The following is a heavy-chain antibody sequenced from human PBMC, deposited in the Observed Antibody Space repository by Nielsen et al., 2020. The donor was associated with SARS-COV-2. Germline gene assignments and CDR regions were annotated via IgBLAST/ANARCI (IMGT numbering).Heavy chain of an antibody. CDR2: INPSGGST. V-gene: IGHV1-46*01. Sequence: ASVKVSCKASGYMFTSYYMYWVRQAPGQGLEWMGIINPSGGSTTYAQKFQGRVTMARDTSTSTVHMELSSLRSDDTAVYYCARGRSLTLSSSGWFGWLDPWGQGTLVTVSS. CDR1: GYMFTSYY. J-gene: IGHJ5*02. D-gene: IGHD6-19*01. CDR3: ARGRSLTLSSSGWFGWLDP.